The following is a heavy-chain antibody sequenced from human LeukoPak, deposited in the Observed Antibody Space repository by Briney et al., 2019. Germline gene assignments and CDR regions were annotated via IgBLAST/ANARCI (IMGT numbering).Heavy chain of an antibody. CDR1: GFTFSSYG. V-gene: IGHV3-33*01. CDR2: IWYDGSNK. Sequence: GGSLRLSCAASGFTFSSYGMHWARRAPGKGLEWVAVIWYDGSNKYYADSVKGRFTISRDNSKNTLYLQMNSLRAEDTAVYYCARERGNCSSTSCYAHWFDPWGQGTLVTVSS. D-gene: IGHD2-2*01. J-gene: IGHJ5*02. CDR3: ARERGNCSSTSCYAHWFDP.